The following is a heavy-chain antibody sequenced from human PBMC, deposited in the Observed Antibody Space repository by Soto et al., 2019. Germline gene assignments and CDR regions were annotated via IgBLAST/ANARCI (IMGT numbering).Heavy chain of an antibody. CDR2: VYDSGST. Sequence: SETLSLTCTVSGGSISSYFWSWIRQPPGKGLEWIGYVYDSGSTSYNPSLKSRVTISVDTSKNQFSLKLTSVTAADTAVYYCVRDRCSGATCWNWFDPWGQGTLVTVPQ. D-gene: IGHD2-15*01. J-gene: IGHJ5*02. CDR1: GGSISSYF. CDR3: VRDRCSGATCWNWFDP. V-gene: IGHV4-59*01.